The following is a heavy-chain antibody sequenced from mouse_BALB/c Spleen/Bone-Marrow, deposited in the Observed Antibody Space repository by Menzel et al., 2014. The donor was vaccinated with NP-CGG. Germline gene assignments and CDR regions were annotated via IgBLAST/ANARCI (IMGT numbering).Heavy chain of an antibody. Sequence: QVQLQQSGAELVRPGTSVKISCKASGYTFANYWLGWLKQRPGHGLEWIGEIYPGGGYINYNEKFKGKATLTADTSSSTAYMRLSSLTSEESAVYFCAREEYGNCDRFFDYWGQGTTLTVSS. J-gene: IGHJ2*01. CDR1: GYTFANYW. CDR2: IYPGGGYI. CDR3: AREEYGNCDRFFDY. V-gene: IGHV1-63*02. D-gene: IGHD2-10*02.